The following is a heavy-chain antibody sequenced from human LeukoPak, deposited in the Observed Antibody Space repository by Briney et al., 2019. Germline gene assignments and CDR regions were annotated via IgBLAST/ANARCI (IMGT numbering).Heavy chain of an antibody. CDR3: ARDYSSSYHDAFDI. CDR2: IYYSGST. CDR1: GGSISSSSYY. D-gene: IGHD6-6*01. J-gene: IGHJ3*02. Sequence: SETLSLTCTVSGGSISSSSYYWGWIRQPPGKGLEWIGSIYYSGSTYYNPSLKSRVTISVDTSKNQFSLKLSSVTAADTAVYYCARDYSSSYHDAFDIWGQGTMVTVSS. V-gene: IGHV4-39*07.